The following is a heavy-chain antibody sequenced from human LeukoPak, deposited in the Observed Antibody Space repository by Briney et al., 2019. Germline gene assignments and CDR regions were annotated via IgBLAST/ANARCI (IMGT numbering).Heavy chain of an antibody. D-gene: IGHD3-22*01. CDR1: GGSISSYY. J-gene: IGHJ4*02. CDR2: IYTSGST. CDR3: ARDTHYYDSSGYFTLDY. V-gene: IGHV4-4*07. Sequence: SETLSLTCTVSGGSISSYYWSWIRQPAGKGLEWIGRIYTSGSTSYNPSLKSRVTMSVDTSKNQFSLKLSSVTAADTAVYYCARDTHYYDSSGYFTLDYWGQGTLVTVSS.